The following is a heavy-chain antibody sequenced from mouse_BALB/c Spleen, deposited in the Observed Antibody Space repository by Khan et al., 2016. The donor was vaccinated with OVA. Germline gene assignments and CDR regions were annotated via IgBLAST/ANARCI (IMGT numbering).Heavy chain of an antibody. CDR2: IDTANGNT. D-gene: IGHD1-1*01. V-gene: IGHV14-3*02. J-gene: IGHJ2*01. CDR1: GFNIKDTY. CDR3: ATYFFGSSRYFDY. Sequence: VQLQQSGAELVKPGASVKLSCTASGFNIKDTYMHWVKQRPEQGLEWIGRIDTANGNTKHDPNFQGKATITADTSSNTAYLQLSSLTSEDTAVYYCATYFFGSSRYFDYWGQGTTLTVSS.